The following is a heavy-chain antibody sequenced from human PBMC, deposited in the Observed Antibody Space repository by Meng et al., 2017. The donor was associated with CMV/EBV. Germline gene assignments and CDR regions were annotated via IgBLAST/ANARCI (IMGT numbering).Heavy chain of an antibody. Sequence: LQGPGPGLVKPSVTLSLTSTVSVGSISSYYWSWIRQPAGKGLEWIGRIYTSGSTNYNPSLKSRVTMSVDTSKNQFSLKLSSATAADTAVYYCARDLMNCSSTSCANWFDPWGQGTLVTGSS. CDR2: IYTSGST. CDR1: VGSISSYY. J-gene: IGHJ5*02. CDR3: ARDLMNCSSTSCANWFDP. V-gene: IGHV4-4*07. D-gene: IGHD2-2*01.